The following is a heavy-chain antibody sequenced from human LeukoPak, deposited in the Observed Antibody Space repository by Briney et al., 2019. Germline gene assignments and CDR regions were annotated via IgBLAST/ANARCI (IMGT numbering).Heavy chain of an antibody. CDR3: ARDGRYYYDSSGHQKYFDY. D-gene: IGHD3-22*01. J-gene: IGHJ4*02. CDR2: IYYSGST. V-gene: IGHV4-59*12. CDR1: GGSISSYY. Sequence: SETLSLTCTVSGGSISSYYWSWIRQPPGKGLEWIGYIYYSGSTNYNPSLKSRVTISVDTSKNQFSLKLSSVTAADTAVYYCARDGRYYYDSSGHQKYFDYWGQGTLVTVSS.